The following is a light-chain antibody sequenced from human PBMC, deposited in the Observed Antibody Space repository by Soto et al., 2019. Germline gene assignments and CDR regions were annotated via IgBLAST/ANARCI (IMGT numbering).Light chain of an antibody. Sequence: QSALTQPASASGSPGQSITISFTGTISDSGCYEYVSWYQQHPGKAPRLMIYEVTYRPSGVSNRFSGSKSGSTASLTISGLQAEDEADYYCSSYTDSSTLGLYVFGTGTKVTVL. V-gene: IGLV2-14*01. CDR2: EVT. J-gene: IGLJ1*01. CDR3: SSYTDSSTLGLYV. CDR1: ISDSGCYEY.